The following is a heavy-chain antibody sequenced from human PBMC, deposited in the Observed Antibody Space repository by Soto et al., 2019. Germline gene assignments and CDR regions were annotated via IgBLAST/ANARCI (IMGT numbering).Heavy chain of an antibody. J-gene: IGHJ5*02. D-gene: IGHD3-3*01. V-gene: IGHV3-7*01. CDR3: ARDHDDFWSGYASAGP. Sequence: GGSLRLSCAASGFTFSSYWMSWVRQAPGKGLEWVANIKQDGSEKYYVDSVKGRFTISRDNAKNSLYLQMSSLRAEDTAVYYCARDHDDFWSGYASAGPWGQGTLVTVSS. CDR2: IKQDGSEK. CDR1: GFTFSSYW.